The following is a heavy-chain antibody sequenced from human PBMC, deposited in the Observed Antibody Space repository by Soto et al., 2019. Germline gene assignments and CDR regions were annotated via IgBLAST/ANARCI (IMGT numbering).Heavy chain of an antibody. CDR1: GYSFSSHW. Sequence: EVQLVQSGTEVKKPGESLKISCKGFGYSFSSHWIGWVRQMSGKGLEWMGIIYPGDSDTRYSPSFQGQVTISADKSISTAYLQWRSLKTSDTAMYYCARSGVGAMNPASGTDYWGQGTLVTVSS. D-gene: IGHD1-26*01. CDR3: ARSGVGAMNPASGTDY. V-gene: IGHV5-51*01. CDR2: IYPGDSDT. J-gene: IGHJ4*02.